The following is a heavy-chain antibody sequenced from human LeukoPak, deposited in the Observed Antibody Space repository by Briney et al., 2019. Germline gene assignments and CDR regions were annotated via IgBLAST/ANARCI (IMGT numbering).Heavy chain of an antibody. D-gene: IGHD2-2*01. CDR2: IYPGDSDT. Sequence: GESLKISCKGSGYRFTSYWIGWVRQMPGKSLEWMGIIYPGDSDTGYSPSFQGQVTISADKSISTAYLQWSSLKASDTAMYYCARHYCSSTSCYGPLGAPFDHWGQGTLVTVSS. CDR1: GYRFTSYW. J-gene: IGHJ4*02. CDR3: ARHYCSSTSCYGPLGAPFDH. V-gene: IGHV5-51*01.